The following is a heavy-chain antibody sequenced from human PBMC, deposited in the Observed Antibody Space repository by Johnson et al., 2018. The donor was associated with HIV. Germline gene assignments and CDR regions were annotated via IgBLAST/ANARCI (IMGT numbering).Heavy chain of an antibody. CDR1: GFTFSNFW. D-gene: IGHD6-13*01. CDR3: ARGVKQQLSVVDAFGI. CDR2: IYYDGTNK. Sequence: QMLLVESGGGLVQPGGSLRLSCGASGFTFSNFWMSWVRQAPGKGLEWVAVIYYDGTNKYYADSVKGRFTISRDNSRNTLFLQMNSLRVEDTAAYYCARGVKQQLSVVDAFGIWGQGTMVTVSS. V-gene: IGHV3-30*03. J-gene: IGHJ3*02.